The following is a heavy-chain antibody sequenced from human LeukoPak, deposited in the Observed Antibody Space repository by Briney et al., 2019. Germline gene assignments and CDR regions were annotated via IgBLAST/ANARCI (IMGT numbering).Heavy chain of an antibody. J-gene: IGHJ6*03. D-gene: IGHD3-10*01. V-gene: IGHV1-18*01. CDR3: ARVLMVRGHEYYYYYMDV. Sequence: ASVKVSCKASGYTFTDYYMHWVRQAPGQGLEWMGWISAYNGNTNYARKLQGRVTMTTDTSTSTAYMELRSLRSDDTAVYYCARVLMVRGHEYYYYYMDVWGKGTTVTVSS. CDR1: GYTFTDYY. CDR2: ISAYNGNT.